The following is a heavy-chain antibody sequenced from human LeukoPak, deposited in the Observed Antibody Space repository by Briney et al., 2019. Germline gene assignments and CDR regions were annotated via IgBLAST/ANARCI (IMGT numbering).Heavy chain of an antibody. D-gene: IGHD2-21*01. V-gene: IGHV3-48*01. CDR1: GFTFSSYS. CDR3: ARSGLVDAFDI. J-gene: IGHJ3*02. Sequence: GGSLRLSCAASGFTFSSYSMNWVRQAPGKGLEWVSYISSSSSTTYYADSVKGRFTISRDNAKNSLHLQMNSLRAEDTAVYYCARSGLVDAFDIWGQGTMVTVSS. CDR2: ISSSSSTT.